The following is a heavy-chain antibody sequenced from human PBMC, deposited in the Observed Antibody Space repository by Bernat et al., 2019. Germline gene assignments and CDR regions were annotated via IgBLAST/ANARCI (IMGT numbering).Heavy chain of an antibody. V-gene: IGHV3-53*01. CDR3: ARTGYSSSWF. J-gene: IGHJ4*02. CDR2: RYSGGTT. CDR1: GFTVSSNY. Sequence: EVQLVESGGGVIQPGGSLRLSCAASGFTVSSNYMSWVRQAPGKGLEWVSNRYSGGTTFYADSVKGRFTISRDNSKNTLYLQMNSLRAEDTAVYYCARTGYSSSWFWGQGTLVTVSS. D-gene: IGHD6-13*01.